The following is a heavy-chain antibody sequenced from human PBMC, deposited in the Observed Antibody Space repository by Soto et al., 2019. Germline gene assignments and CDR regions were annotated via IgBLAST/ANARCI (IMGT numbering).Heavy chain of an antibody. J-gene: IGHJ5*02. V-gene: IGHV1-18*01. D-gene: IGHD3-22*01. CDR1: GYTFTSYG. CDR3: AGASSSGYYLNWFDP. Sequence: QVQLVQSGAEVKKPGASVKVSCKASGYTFTSYGISWVRQAPGQGLEWMGWISAYNGNTNYAQKLQGRVTMTTDTTTSSAYMERRSLRSDDTAVYYCAGASSSGYYLNWFDPWGQGTLVTVSS. CDR2: ISAYNGNT.